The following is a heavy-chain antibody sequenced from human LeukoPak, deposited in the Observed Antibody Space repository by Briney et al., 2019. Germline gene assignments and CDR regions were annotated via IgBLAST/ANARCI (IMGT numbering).Heavy chain of an antibody. CDR1: GFTVSSNY. V-gene: IGHV3-53*01. J-gene: IGHJ4*02. CDR3: AKMLVVVVAAITSFDY. D-gene: IGHD2-15*01. CDR2: IYSGGST. Sequence: PGGSLRLSCAASGFTVSSNYMSWVRQAPGKGLEWVSVIYSGGSTYYADSVKGRFTISRDNSKNTLYLQMNSLRAEDTAVYYCAKMLVVVVAAITSFDYWGQGTLVTVSS.